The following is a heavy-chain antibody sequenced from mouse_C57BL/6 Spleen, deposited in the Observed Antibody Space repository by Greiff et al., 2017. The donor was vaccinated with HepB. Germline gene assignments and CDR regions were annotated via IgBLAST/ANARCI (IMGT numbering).Heavy chain of an antibody. CDR1: GFTFSSYA. D-gene: IGHD1-1*01. Sequence: EVKLVESGGGLVKPGGSLKLSCAASGFTFSSYAMSWVRQTPEKRLEWVATISDGGSYTYYPDNVKGRFTISRDNAKNNLYLQMSHLKSEDTAMYYCARDADYGSSYGYFDVWGTGTTVTVSS. CDR3: ARDADYGSSYGYFDV. J-gene: IGHJ1*03. V-gene: IGHV5-4*01. CDR2: ISDGGSYT.